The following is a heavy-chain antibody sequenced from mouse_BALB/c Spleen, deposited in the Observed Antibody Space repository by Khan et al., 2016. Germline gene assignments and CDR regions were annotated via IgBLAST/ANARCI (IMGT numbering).Heavy chain of an antibody. CDR3: ARRGYGYHFDY. D-gene: IGHD2-2*01. Sequence: QVQLQQSGAELARPGASVKLSCKASGYTFTSYWLQWVKQRPGQGLEWIGAIYPGDGDTRYTQKFKGKATLTADKSSSTAYTQLSSLASEDSAVYYCARRGYGYHFDYWGQGTTLTVSS. CDR1: GYTFTSYW. J-gene: IGHJ2*01. V-gene: IGHV1-87*01. CDR2: IYPGDGDT.